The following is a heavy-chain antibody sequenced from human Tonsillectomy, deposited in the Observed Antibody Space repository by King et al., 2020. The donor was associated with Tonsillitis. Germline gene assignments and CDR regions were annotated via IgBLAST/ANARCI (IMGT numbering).Heavy chain of an antibody. V-gene: IGHV3-23*04. Sequence: VQLVESGGGLVQRGGSLRLSCAASGFTFISYAMSWVRQAPGKGPEWVFGICGTGEFTSYADSVKGRFTNSRDNSRNTLYLQMNSLRADDTAVYYCAKDRLGTFGVVIPFWGQGSLVTVSS. CDR1: GFTFISYA. J-gene: IGHJ4*02. CDR2: ICGTGEFT. CDR3: AKDRLGTFGVVIPF. D-gene: IGHD3-3*01.